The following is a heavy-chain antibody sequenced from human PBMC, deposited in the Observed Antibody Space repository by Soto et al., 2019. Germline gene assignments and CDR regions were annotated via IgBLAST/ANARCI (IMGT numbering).Heavy chain of an antibody. Sequence: SPTLSLTCAISGDSVSSNSAAWNWIRQSPSRGLEWLGRTYYRSKWYNDYAVSVKSRITINPDTSKNQFSLQLNSVTPEDTAVYYCAREDSGVADYIWGSPVYAFDIWGQGTMVTVSS. CDR1: GDSVSSNSAA. CDR3: AREDSGVADYIWGSPVYAFDI. V-gene: IGHV6-1*01. D-gene: IGHD3-16*01. J-gene: IGHJ3*02. CDR2: TYYRSKWYN.